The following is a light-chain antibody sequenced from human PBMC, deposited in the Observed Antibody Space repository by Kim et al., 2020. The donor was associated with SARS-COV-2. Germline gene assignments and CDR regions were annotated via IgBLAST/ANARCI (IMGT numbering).Light chain of an antibody. Sequence: DIVMTQSPDSLAVSLGERATINCKSSQSVLYSSNNRNYLAWYQQKPVQPPKLLIDWASTRGSGLPDRFGGSGSGTDFTLTISSLQAEDVAVYYCQQYYSTPHTFGQGTKLEI. CDR2: WAS. CDR1: QSVLYSSNNRNY. V-gene: IGKV4-1*01. CDR3: QQYYSTPHT. J-gene: IGKJ2*01.